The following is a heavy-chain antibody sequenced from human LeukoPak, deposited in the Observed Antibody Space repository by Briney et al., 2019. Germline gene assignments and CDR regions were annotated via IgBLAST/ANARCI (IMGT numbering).Heavy chain of an antibody. CDR1: GGSISSDSYY. D-gene: IGHD1-26*01. CDR2: IYYSGST. V-gene: IGHV4-39*07. CDR3: ARVPGLGRYSGSYYSDY. J-gene: IGHJ4*02. Sequence: PSETLSLTCTVSGGSISSDSYYWGWIRQPPGKGLEWIGDIYYSGSTYYNPSLKSRVTISVDKSKNQFSLKLSSVTAADTAVYYCARVPGLGRYSGSYYSDYWGQGTLVTVSS.